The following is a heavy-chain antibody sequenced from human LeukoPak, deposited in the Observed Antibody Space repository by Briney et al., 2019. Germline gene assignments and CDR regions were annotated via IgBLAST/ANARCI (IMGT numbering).Heavy chain of an antibody. CDR2: INAGNGNT. Sequence: ASVKVSCKASGYTFTSYAMHWVRQAPGQRLEWMGWINAGNGNTKYSQKFQGRVTITRDTSASTAYMELSSLRSEDTAVYYCARAGYSSSWYQQTLSGYFDYWGQGTLVTVSS. CDR3: ARAGYSSSWYQQTLSGYFDY. V-gene: IGHV1-3*01. CDR1: GYTFTSYA. J-gene: IGHJ4*02. D-gene: IGHD6-13*01.